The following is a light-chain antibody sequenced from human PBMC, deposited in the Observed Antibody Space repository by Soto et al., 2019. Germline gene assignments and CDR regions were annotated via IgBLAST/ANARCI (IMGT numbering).Light chain of an antibody. CDR3: AAWDDSLSGPV. J-gene: IGLJ7*01. CDR1: SSNIGSNY. CDR2: RNN. Sequence: QLVLTQPPSASGTPGQRVTISCSGSSSNIGSNYVYWYQQLPGTAPKLLIYRNNQRHSGVPDRFSGSKSGTSASLAISGLRSEDEADYYCAAWDDSLSGPVFGGGTQLTVL. V-gene: IGLV1-47*01.